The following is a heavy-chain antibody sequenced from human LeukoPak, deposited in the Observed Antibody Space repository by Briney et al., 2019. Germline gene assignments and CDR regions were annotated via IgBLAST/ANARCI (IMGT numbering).Heavy chain of an antibody. Sequence: GGSLRLSCVASGFTFSSYGMHWVRQAPGKGLEWVAVISYDGSNKYYADSVKGRFTISRDNSKNTLYLQMNSLRGEDTAVYYCAKLGTTSVTTGYWGQGTLVTVSS. J-gene: IGHJ4*02. CDR1: GFTFSSYG. CDR2: ISYDGSNK. CDR3: AKLGTTSVTTGY. V-gene: IGHV3-30*18. D-gene: IGHD4-17*01.